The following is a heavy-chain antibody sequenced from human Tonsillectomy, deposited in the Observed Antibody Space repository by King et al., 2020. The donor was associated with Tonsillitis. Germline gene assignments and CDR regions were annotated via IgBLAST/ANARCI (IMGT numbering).Heavy chain of an antibody. D-gene: IGHD4-23*01. CDR3: ARDPDYGGYSGFDY. CDR1: GFTFSSYD. J-gene: IGHJ4*02. Sequence: VQLLESGGGVVQPGRSLRLSCAASGFTFSSYDMHWVRQAPGKGLEWVAVISYDGRTKYYADSVMGRFTISRDNSKNTLYLQMNSLRAEDTAVYYCARDPDYGGYSGFDYWGQGTLVTVSS. V-gene: IGHV3-33*05. CDR2: ISYDGRTK.